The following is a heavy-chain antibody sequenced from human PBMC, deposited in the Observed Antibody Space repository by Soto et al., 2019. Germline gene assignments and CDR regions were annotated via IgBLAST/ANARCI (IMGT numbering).Heavy chain of an antibody. V-gene: IGHV3-30*18. D-gene: IGHD6-19*01. CDR1: GFTFSSCA. Sequence: SLRLSCAASGFTFSSCAMHWCRQPPGKGLEWVAVISYDGSSKYYAHSVKGRVTISTDNSKNTLYLQMNSLRAEDTAVYYCAKGWAIAVVPYYYNYYGMDVWGQGTPVTVSS. J-gene: IGHJ6*02. CDR3: AKGWAIAVVPYYYNYYGMDV. CDR2: ISYDGSSK.